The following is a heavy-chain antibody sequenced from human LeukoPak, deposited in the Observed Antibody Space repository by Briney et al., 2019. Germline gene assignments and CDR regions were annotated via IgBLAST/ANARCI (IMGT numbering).Heavy chain of an antibody. CDR3: ARAYYYDSSGYPDY. CDR2: ISSSSSTI. J-gene: IGHJ4*02. Sequence: GGSLRLSCAASGFTFSSYSMNWVRQAPGKGLEWVSYISSSSSTIYYADSVKGRFTISRDNAKNSLYLQMNSLRAEDTAVYYCARAYYYDSSGYPDYWGQGTLVTVSS. CDR1: GFTFSSYS. V-gene: IGHV3-48*04. D-gene: IGHD3-22*01.